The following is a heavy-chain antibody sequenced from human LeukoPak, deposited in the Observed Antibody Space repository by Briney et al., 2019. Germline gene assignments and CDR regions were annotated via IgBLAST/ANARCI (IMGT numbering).Heavy chain of an antibody. V-gene: IGHV3-33*01. CDR1: GFTFSSYG. Sequence: LSGGSLRLSCAASGFTFSSYGMHWVRQAPGKGLEWVALIWYDGRKQFYADSVKGRFTISRDDSSNTLFLQMNGLRAEDTAVYYCARLGSSWSSDYWGQGTLVTVSS. CDR3: ARLGSSWSSDY. D-gene: IGHD6-13*01. J-gene: IGHJ4*02. CDR2: IWYDGRKQ.